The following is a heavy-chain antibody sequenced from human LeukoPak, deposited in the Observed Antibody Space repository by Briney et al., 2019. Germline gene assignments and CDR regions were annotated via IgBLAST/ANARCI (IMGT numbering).Heavy chain of an antibody. CDR1: GFTFCSYV. V-gene: IGHV3-66*01. Sequence: QPGGSLRLSCAASGFTFCSYVMSWVRQAPGKGLEWVSVIYSGGSTYYADSVKGRFTISRDNSKNTLYLQMNSLRAEDTAVYYCAREIAAAGFDYWGQGTLVTVSS. D-gene: IGHD6-13*01. CDR2: IYSGGST. CDR3: AREIAAAGFDY. J-gene: IGHJ4*02.